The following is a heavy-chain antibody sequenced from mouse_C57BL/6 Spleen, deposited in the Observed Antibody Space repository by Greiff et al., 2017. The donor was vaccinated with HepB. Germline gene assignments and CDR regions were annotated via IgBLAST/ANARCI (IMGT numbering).Heavy chain of an antibody. D-gene: IGHD4-1*01. CDR2: ISDGGSYT. CDR3: ARDETAPWFAY. V-gene: IGHV5-4*01. Sequence: EVKLVESGGGLVKPGGSLKLSCAASGFTFSSYAMSWVRQTPEKRLEWVATISDGGSYTYYPDNVKGRFTISRDNAKNNLYLQRSHLKSEDTAMYYCARDETAPWFAYWGQGTLVTVSA. CDR1: GFTFSSYA. J-gene: IGHJ3*01.